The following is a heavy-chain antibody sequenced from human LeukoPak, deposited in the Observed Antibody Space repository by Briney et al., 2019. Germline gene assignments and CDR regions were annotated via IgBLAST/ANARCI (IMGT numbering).Heavy chain of an antibody. CDR2: INHSGNT. D-gene: IGHD3-16*01. J-gene: IGHJ4*02. CDR1: GYSISSGYY. V-gene: IGHV4-38-2*02. CDR3: ARDGGLGKTLFDY. Sequence: PSETLSLTCTVSGYSISSGYYWDWIRQPPGKGLEWIGEINHSGNTNYNPSLKSRVTISVDTSKNQFSLQLNSVTPEDTAVYYCARDGGLGKTLFDYWGQGTLVTVSS.